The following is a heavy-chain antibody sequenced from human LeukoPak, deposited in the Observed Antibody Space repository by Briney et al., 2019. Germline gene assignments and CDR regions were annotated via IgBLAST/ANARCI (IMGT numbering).Heavy chain of an antibody. Sequence: SVKVSCKASGYTFTSYAISGVRQAPGQGLEWMGGIIPIFGTANYAQKFQGRVTITADESTSTAYMELSSLRSEDTAVYYCARRQSGIKNAFDIWGQGTMVTVSS. CDR1: GYTFTSYA. CDR3: ARRQSGIKNAFDI. D-gene: IGHD1-26*01. V-gene: IGHV1-69*13. CDR2: IIPIFGTA. J-gene: IGHJ3*02.